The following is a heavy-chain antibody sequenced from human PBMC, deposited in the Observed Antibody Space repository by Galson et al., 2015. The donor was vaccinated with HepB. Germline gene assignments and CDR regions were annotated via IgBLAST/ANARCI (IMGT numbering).Heavy chain of an antibody. CDR2: ISSTGNSI. Sequence: SLRLSCAASGFTFSSYNINWVRQAPGKGLEWVSCISSTGNSIYYADSVKGRFTISRDNAKNSVYLEMNSLRAEDTAVYYCARDRAGDLGGYWGQGTLVTVSS. J-gene: IGHJ4*02. CDR1: GFTFSSYN. CDR3: ARDRAGDLGGY. D-gene: IGHD3-16*01. V-gene: IGHV3-21*01.